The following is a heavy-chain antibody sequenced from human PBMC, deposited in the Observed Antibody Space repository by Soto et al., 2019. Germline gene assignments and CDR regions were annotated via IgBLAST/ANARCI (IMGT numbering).Heavy chain of an antibody. CDR3: AREYSSGWPDYRYYYYGMDV. D-gene: IGHD6-19*01. Sequence: SVKVSCKASGGTFSSYAISWVRQAPGQGLEWMGGIIPIFGTANYAQKFQGRVTITADESTSTAYMELSSLRSEDTAVYYCAREYSSGWPDYRYYYYGMDVWGQGTTVTVS. J-gene: IGHJ6*02. V-gene: IGHV1-69*13. CDR2: IIPIFGTA. CDR1: GGTFSSYA.